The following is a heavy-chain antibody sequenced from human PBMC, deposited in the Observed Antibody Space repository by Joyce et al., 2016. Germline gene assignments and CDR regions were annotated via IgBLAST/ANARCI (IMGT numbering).Heavy chain of an antibody. J-gene: IGHJ4*02. CDR1: GFTVGGNY. CDR3: ARDMWRSTGIGGYYFDY. Sequence: DVQLVESGGGLVQPGGSLRLSCTASGFTVGGNYMSCVRQVPGKGLEWVAVINSGGDTFYADFVKSRITIPRDNSRKAFSLQMNSPRAEDSAVYYCARDMWRSTGIGGYYFDYWGQGTLVTVSS. V-gene: IGHV3-66*01. D-gene: IGHD1-14*01. CDR2: INSGGDT.